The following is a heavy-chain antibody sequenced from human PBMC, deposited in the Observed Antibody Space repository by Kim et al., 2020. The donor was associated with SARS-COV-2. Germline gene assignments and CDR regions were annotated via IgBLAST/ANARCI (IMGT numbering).Heavy chain of an antibody. V-gene: IGHV3-11*05. CDR3: AGESATYYYGMDV. D-gene: IGHD6-25*01. J-gene: IGHJ6*02. CDR1: GFTFSDYY. Sequence: GGSLRLSCAASGFTFSDYYMSWIRQAPGKGLEWVSYISSSSSYTNYADSVKGRFTISRDNAKNSLYLQMNSLRAEDTAVYYCAGESATYYYGMDVWGQGTTVTVSS. CDR2: ISSSSSYT.